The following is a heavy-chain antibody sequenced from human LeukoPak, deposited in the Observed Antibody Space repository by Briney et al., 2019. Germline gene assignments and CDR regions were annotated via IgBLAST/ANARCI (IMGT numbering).Heavy chain of an antibody. J-gene: IGHJ4*02. Sequence: GGSLRLSCAASGFTFSSYALTWVRQAPGKGLEWVSGISGSGHSTYYADSVKGRFTISRDNSKNTLFLHMNSLRPEDTALYYCAKVYYDFWSGYPYYFDYWGQGTLVTVSS. D-gene: IGHD3-3*01. CDR3: AKVYYDFWSGYPYYFDY. CDR1: GFTFSSYA. V-gene: IGHV3-23*01. CDR2: ISGSGHST.